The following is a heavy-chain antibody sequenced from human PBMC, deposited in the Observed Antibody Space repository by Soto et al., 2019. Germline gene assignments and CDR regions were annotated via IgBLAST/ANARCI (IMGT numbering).Heavy chain of an antibody. CDR1: GGSMRSDDYY. J-gene: IGHJ4*02. V-gene: IGHV4-30-4*01. CDR2: IYHSGTT. CDR3: ARVRAYSYGYEDY. D-gene: IGHD5-18*01. Sequence: LSLTCAVSGGSMRSDDYYWSWIRQPPGKGLEWIGYIYHSGTTYYNPSLQSRVSISLDTSKSQFSLKLSSVTAADTAVYYCARVRAYSYGYEDYWGQGTLVTVSS.